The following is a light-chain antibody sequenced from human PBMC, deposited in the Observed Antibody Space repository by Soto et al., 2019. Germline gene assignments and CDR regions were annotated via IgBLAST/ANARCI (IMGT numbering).Light chain of an antibody. CDR1: SSDVGGYNY. J-gene: IGLJ1*01. V-gene: IGLV2-14*01. CDR3: TSYTSSSTYV. Sequence: QSVLTQPASVSGSPGQSITISCTGTSSDVGGYNYVSWYQQYPGKAPKLMIYEVTNRPSGVSNRFSGSKSGNTASLTISGLLAEDEADYYCTSYTSSSTYVFGSGTKLTVL. CDR2: EVT.